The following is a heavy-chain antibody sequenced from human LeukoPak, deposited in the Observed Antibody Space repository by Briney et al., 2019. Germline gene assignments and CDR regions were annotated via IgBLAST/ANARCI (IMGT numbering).Heavy chain of an antibody. CDR2: IIPILGTA. CDR1: GGTFSSYA. Sequence: ASVKVSCKASGGTFSSYAISWVRQAPGQGLEWMGGIIPILGTANYAQKFQGRVTITADESTSTAYMELSSLRSEDTAVYYCAREGNYGDLSYMDVWGKGTTVTDSS. D-gene: IGHD4-17*01. CDR3: AREGNYGDLSYMDV. V-gene: IGHV1-69*13. J-gene: IGHJ6*03.